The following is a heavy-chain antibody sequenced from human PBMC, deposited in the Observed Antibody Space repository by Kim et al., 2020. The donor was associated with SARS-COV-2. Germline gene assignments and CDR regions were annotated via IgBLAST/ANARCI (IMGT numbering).Heavy chain of an antibody. V-gene: IGHV4-39*01. J-gene: IGHJ6*03. Sequence: PSLKSRVTISVDTAKNQCSLKLSSVTAADTAVYYCCTVVAATPDYYYMDVWGKGTTVTVSS. CDR3: CTVVAATPDYYYMDV. D-gene: IGHD2-15*01.